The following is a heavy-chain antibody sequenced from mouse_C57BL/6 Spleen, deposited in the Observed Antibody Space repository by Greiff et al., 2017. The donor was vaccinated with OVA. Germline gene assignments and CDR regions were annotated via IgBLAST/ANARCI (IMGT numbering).Heavy chain of an antibody. CDR2: IHPNSGST. CDR1: GYTFTSYW. D-gene: IGHD1-1*01. CDR3: ARSPYGSSSYWYFDV. V-gene: IGHV1-64*01. Sequence: VQLQQPGAELVKPGASVKLSCKASGYTFTSYWMHWVKQRPGQGLEWIGMIHPNSGSTNYNEKFKSKATLTVDKSSSTAYMQLSSLTSEDSAVYYGARSPYGSSSYWYFDVWGTGTTVTVSS. J-gene: IGHJ1*03.